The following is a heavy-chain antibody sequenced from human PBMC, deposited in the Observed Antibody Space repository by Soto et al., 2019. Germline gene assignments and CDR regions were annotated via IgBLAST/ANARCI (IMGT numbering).Heavy chain of an antibody. J-gene: IGHJ5*02. CDR2: INAANGDT. Sequence: ASVKVSCKAPGYTFTSYGIHWVRQAPGQRLEWMGWINAANGDTIYSPKFQGRVTITRDTSASTAYMELSSLRSEDTALYYCVRRHVSATGIDWFDPWGQGTLVTV. CDR3: VRRHVSATGIDWFDP. CDR1: GYTFTSYG. V-gene: IGHV1-3*01. D-gene: IGHD6-13*01.